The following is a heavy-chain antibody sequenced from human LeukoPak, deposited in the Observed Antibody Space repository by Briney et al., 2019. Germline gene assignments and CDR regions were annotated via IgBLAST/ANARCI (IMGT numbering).Heavy chain of an antibody. V-gene: IGHV3-49*03. J-gene: IGHJ4*02. CDR1: GFTFGDYA. D-gene: IGHD6-19*01. CDR2: IRSKAYGGTT. CDR3: TSGIAVAAVIQPEDYFDY. Sequence: GGSLRLSCTASGFTFGDYAMSWFRQAPGKGLEWVGFIRSKAYGGTTEYAASVKGRFTISRDDSKSIAYLQMNSLKTEDTAVYYCTSGIAVAAVIQPEDYFDYWGQGTLVTVS.